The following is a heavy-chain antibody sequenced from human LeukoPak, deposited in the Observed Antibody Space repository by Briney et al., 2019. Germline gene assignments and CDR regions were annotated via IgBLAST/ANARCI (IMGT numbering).Heavy chain of an antibody. V-gene: IGHV1-24*01. D-gene: IGHD3-16*01. Sequence: ASVTVSCKVSGYTLTELSMHWVRQAPGKGLEWMGGFDPEDGETIYAQKFQGRVTMTEDTSTDTAYMELSSLRSEDTAVYYCATDGGDLPGARHAFDIWGQGTMVTVSS. CDR3: ATDGGDLPGARHAFDI. CDR1: GYTLTELS. J-gene: IGHJ3*02. CDR2: FDPEDGET.